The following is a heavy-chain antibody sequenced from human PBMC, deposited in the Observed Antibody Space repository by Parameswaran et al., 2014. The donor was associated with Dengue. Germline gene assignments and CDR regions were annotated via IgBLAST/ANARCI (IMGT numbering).Heavy chain of an antibody. CDR2: ISYDGSNK. V-gene: IGHV3-30*04. Sequence: WIRQPPGKGLEWVAVISYDGSNKYYADSVKGRFTISRDNSKNTLYLQLNSVTPEDTAVYYCARDLGRADYYDSSGYWVTNAWYGMDVWGQGTTVTVSS. J-gene: IGHJ6*02. CDR3: ARDLGRADYYDSSGYWVTNAWYGMDV. D-gene: IGHD3-22*01.